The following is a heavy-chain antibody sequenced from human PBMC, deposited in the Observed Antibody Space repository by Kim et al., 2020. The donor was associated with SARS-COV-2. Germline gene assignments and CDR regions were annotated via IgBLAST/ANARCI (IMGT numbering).Heavy chain of an antibody. V-gene: IGHV5-51*01. Sequence: RYSPSFQGQVTISADKSISTAYLQWSSLKASDTAMYYCARHKGEYGDYVGYWGQGTLVTVSS. CDR3: ARHKGEYGDYVGY. J-gene: IGHJ4*02. D-gene: IGHD4-17*01.